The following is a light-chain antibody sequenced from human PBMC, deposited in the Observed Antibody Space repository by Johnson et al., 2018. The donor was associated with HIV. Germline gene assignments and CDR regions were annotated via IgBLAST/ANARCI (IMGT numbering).Light chain of an antibody. J-gene: IGLJ1*01. V-gene: IGLV1-51*01. Sequence: QSVLTQPPSVSAAPGREVTISCSGSCSNIGSNYVSWYQQLPGTAPKLLIYDNNKRPSGIPDRFSGSKSGTSTTLGITGLQTGDEADYYCGTWDTSLSAGGGFGSGTTVIVL. CDR3: GTWDTSLSAGGG. CDR1: CSNIGSNY. CDR2: DNN.